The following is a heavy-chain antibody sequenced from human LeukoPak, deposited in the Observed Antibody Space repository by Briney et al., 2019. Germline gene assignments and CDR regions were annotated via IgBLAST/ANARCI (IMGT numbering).Heavy chain of an antibody. V-gene: IGHV3-74*01. CDR2: INSDGSIT. Sequence: QAGGSLRLSCAASRFTFSNSWMHWVRQAPGKGLVWVSRINSDGSITNYADSVKGRFTISRDSPKNTLYLQLNSLRAEDTAVYYCARGGNYYFDYWGQGTLVTVSS. CDR1: RFTFSNSW. J-gene: IGHJ4*02. CDR3: ARGGNYYFDY. D-gene: IGHD1-7*01.